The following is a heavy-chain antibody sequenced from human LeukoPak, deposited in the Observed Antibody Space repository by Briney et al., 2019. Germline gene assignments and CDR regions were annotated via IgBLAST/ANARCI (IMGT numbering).Heavy chain of an antibody. D-gene: IGHD6-19*01. V-gene: IGHV1-69*01. J-gene: IGHJ4*02. CDR3: ARAGSSGWDYYFDY. CDR2: IITIFGTA. CDR1: QGTFSSYT. Sequence: SVNVSCKPSQGTFSSYTITWVRQAPGQRLECMGGIITIFGTANYAQKFQGRVTITADESTSTAYMELSSLRSEDTAVYYCARAGSSGWDYYFDYWGQGTLVTVSS.